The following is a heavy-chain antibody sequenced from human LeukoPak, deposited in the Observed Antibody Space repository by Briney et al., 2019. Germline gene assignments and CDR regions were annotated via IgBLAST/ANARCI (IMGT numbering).Heavy chain of an antibody. V-gene: IGHV1-18*01. CDR3: ARAGGDSLFDY. D-gene: IGHD3-22*01. Sequence: ASVKVSCKSSGYTFTSHGISWVRQAPGQGLEWMGWVSAYNGNTKYEQKLQGRVTMATDKSTSTAYMELRSLRSDDTAVYYCARAGGDSLFDYWGQGTLVTVSS. J-gene: IGHJ4*02. CDR2: VSAYNGNT. CDR1: GYTFTSHG.